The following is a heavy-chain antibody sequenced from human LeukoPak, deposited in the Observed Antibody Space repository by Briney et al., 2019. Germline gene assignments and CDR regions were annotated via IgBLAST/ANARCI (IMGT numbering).Heavy chain of an antibody. D-gene: IGHD3-22*01. V-gene: IGHV1-18*01. J-gene: IGHJ4*02. CDR2: VSPYNGDT. CDR3: ARDSEDYDSSGYPRED. CDR1: GYTFSSYG. Sequence: ASVKVSCKASGYTFSSYGINWVRQAPGQGLEWMGWVSPYNGDTYYAQRLQGRVTMATDTSTSTAYMELSRLRSDDTAVYYCARDSEDYDSSGYPREDWGQGTLVTVSS.